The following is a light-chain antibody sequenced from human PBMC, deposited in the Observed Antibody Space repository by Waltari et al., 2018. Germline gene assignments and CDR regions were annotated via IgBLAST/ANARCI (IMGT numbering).Light chain of an antibody. Sequence: DIQMTLSPSTLSTSIGDRVTITCRASQTISSWLAWYQQKPGKAPKLLINTASSLESGVPSRFSGSGSGTEFTLTISSLQPDDFATYDCQQYDRLPVTFGQGTKLEIK. V-gene: IGKV1-5*03. J-gene: IGKJ2*01. CDR1: QTISSW. CDR2: TAS. CDR3: QQYDRLPVT.